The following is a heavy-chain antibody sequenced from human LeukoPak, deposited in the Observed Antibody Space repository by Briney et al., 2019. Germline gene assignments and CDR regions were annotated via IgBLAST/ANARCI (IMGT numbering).Heavy chain of an antibody. D-gene: IGHD4-23*01. J-gene: IGHJ6*03. Sequence: ASVKVSCKASGYTFTSYDINWVRQATGQGLEWMGWINPNSGGTNYAQKFQGRVTMTRDTSISTAYMELSRLRSDDTAVYYCASTTTVAVDYMDVWGKGTTVTISS. V-gene: IGHV1-2*02. CDR3: ASTTTVAVDYMDV. CDR2: INPNSGGT. CDR1: GYTFTSYD.